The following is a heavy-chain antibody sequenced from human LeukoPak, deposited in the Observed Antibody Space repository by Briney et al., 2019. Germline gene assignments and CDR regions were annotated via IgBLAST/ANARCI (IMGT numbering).Heavy chain of an antibody. CDR2: IYYSGST. V-gene: IGHV4-59*12. D-gene: IGHD3-22*01. J-gene: IGHJ4*02. CDR1: GGSISSYY. CDR3: AREGEYYDSSGYLGDYFDY. Sequence: SETLSLTCTVSGGSISSYYWSWIRQTPGKGLEWIGDIYYSGSTNYNPSLKSRVTISVDTSKNQFSLKLSSVTAADTAVYYCAREGEYYDSSGYLGDYFDYWGQGTLVTVSS.